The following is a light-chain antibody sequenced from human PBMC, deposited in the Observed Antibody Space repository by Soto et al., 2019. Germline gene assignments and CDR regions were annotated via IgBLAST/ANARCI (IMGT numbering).Light chain of an antibody. CDR3: MQGTHWPYT. J-gene: IGKJ5*01. V-gene: IGKV2-30*01. CDR1: QGRVFSDDGKTY. Sequence: DVLMTQTPISLPVALGQPASISCSSSQGRVFSDDGKTYLNWFRQRPGQSPRRLIYKVSNRDSGVPDRFSGSGSGTDFTLQISRVEAEDVGIYYCMQGTHWPYTFGQGTRLEIK. CDR2: KVS.